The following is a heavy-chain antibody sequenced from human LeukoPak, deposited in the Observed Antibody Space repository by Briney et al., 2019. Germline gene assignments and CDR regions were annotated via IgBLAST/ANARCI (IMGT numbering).Heavy chain of an antibody. CDR3: ARGGGDYGVNWFDP. CDR1: GYIFTSYG. D-gene: IGHD4-17*01. Sequence: ASVKVSCKASGYIFTSYGISWVRHAPGQGLEWMGWINTYNGYTNYAQKLQGRVTMTTDTSTSTAYMELRSLRSDDTAVYYCARGGGDYGVNWFDPWGQGTLVTVSS. J-gene: IGHJ5*02. CDR2: INTYNGYT. V-gene: IGHV1-18*01.